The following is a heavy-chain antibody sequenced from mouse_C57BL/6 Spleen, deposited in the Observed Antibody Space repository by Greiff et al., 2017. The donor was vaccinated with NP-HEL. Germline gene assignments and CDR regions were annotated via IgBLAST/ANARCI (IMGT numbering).Heavy chain of an antibody. CDR2: IYPGNSDT. CDR3: TSGHYYGSSYEAWFAY. Sequence: VQLQQSGTVLARPGASVKMSCKTSGYTFTSYWMHWVKQRPGQGLEWIGAIYPGNSDTSYNQKFKGKAKLTAVTSASTSYMELSSLTTEDSAFYYCTSGHYYGSSYEAWFAYWGQGTLVTVSA. CDR1: GYTFTSYW. J-gene: IGHJ3*01. V-gene: IGHV1-5*01. D-gene: IGHD1-1*01.